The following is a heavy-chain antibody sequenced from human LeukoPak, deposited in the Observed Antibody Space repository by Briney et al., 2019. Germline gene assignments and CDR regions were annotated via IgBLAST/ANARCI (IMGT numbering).Heavy chain of an antibody. CDR1: GGSISSGGYP. V-gene: IGHV4-30-2*01. Sequence: SETLSLTCAVSGGSISSGGYPWSWIRQPPGKGLEWIGYIYHSGSTYYNPSLESRVTISVDRSKNQFSLKLSSVTAADTAVYYCARGGADSEDAFDIWGQGTMVTVSS. D-gene: IGHD1-14*01. CDR3: ARGGADSEDAFDI. CDR2: IYHSGST. J-gene: IGHJ3*02.